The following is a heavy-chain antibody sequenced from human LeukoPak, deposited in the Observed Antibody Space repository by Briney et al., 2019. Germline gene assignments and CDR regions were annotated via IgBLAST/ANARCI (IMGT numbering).Heavy chain of an antibody. Sequence: GGSLRLSCAASGFTFSSYGMHWVRQAPGKGLEWVAVISYDGSNEYYADSLKGRFTISRDNSKNTLYLQMNSLRAEDTAVYYCAKDLLYRYYYDSSGYPAEIDAFDIWGQGTMVTVSS. CDR2: ISYDGSNE. J-gene: IGHJ3*02. CDR1: GFTFSSYG. CDR3: AKDLLYRYYYDSSGYPAEIDAFDI. V-gene: IGHV3-30*18. D-gene: IGHD3-22*01.